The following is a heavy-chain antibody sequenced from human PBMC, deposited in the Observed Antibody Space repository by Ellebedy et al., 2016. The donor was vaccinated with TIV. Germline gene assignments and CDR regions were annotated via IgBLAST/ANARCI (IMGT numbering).Heavy chain of an antibody. V-gene: IGHV3-64D*06. D-gene: IGHD6-13*01. J-gene: IGHJ4*02. Sequence: GESLKISCSASGFTFSSYAMHWVRQAPGKGLEYVSAISSNGGSTYYADSGKGRFTISRDNSKKTLYLQMSSLRAEDTAVYYCVKVAAAAGNGPPFDQWGQGTLVTVSS. CDR1: GFTFSSYA. CDR3: VKVAAAAGNGPPFDQ. CDR2: ISSNGGST.